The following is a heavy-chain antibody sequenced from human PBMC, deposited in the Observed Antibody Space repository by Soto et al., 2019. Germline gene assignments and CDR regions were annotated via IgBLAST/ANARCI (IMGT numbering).Heavy chain of an antibody. CDR1: GFTFSSYA. D-gene: IGHD3-22*01. V-gene: IGHV3-21*01. Sequence: LRLSCAASGFTFSSYAMNWVRQAPGKGLEWVSSISSSSSYIYYADSVKGRFTISRDNAKNSLYLQMNSLRAEDTAVYYCARVGFSSYYDSNPPGAFDIWGQGTMVTVSS. CDR2: ISSSSSYI. J-gene: IGHJ3*02. CDR3: ARVGFSSYYDSNPPGAFDI.